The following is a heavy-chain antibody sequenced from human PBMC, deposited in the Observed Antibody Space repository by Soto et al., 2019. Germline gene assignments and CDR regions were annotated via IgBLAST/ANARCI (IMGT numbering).Heavy chain of an antibody. V-gene: IGHV1-24*01. J-gene: IGHJ5*02. CDR1: GYTLSEVS. D-gene: IGHD2-2*01. Sequence: ASVKVSCKVSGYTLSEVSIHWVRQTPGKGLEWMGGFDPENDETSYAQKFQGRVTLTENTSTDTAYLELSSLRSEDTAIYYCAIAAYCSGATCYSGYNWFDPWGQGPQVTVSS. CDR3: AIAAYCSGATCYSGYNWFDP. CDR2: FDPENDET.